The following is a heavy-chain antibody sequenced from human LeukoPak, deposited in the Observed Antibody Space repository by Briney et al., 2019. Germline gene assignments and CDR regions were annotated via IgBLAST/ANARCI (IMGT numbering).Heavy chain of an antibody. J-gene: IGHJ6*02. CDR1: GFTVSSNY. V-gene: IGHV3-66*01. CDR2: IYSGGST. Sequence: PGGSLRLSCAASGFTVSSNYMSWVRQAPGKGLEWVSVIYSGGSTYYADSVKGRFTISRDTSTNTLYLQMNSLRAGDTAVYYCARDHPNYYYYGMDVWGQGTTVTVSS. CDR3: ARDHPNYYYYGMDV.